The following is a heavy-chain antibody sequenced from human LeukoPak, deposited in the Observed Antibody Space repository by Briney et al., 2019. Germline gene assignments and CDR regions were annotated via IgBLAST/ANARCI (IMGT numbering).Heavy chain of an antibody. D-gene: IGHD4-17*01. V-gene: IGHV1-69*05. Sequence: ASVKVSCKASGGTFSSYAISWVRQAPGRGVEWMGGIIPIFGTANYAQKLQGRVTITTDESTSTACTEVSRLRSEDTAVYYCASDRTVTTALDYWGQGTLVTVSS. J-gene: IGHJ4*02. CDR2: IIPIFGTA. CDR1: GGTFSSYA. CDR3: ASDRTVTTALDY.